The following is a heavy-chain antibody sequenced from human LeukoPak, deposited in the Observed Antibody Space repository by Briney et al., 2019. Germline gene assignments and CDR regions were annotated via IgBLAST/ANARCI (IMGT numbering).Heavy chain of an antibody. D-gene: IGHD3-9*01. Sequence: PSETLSLTCTVSGGSISIYYWTWIRQIPGKGLEWIGYIYYTGTTNYNPLFESRATISVDTSKNQFSLKLTSVTAADTAVYFCARGEDFERYYLAYWGQGTLVTVSS. J-gene: IGHJ4*02. V-gene: IGHV4-59*01. CDR1: GGSISIYY. CDR2: IYYTGTT. CDR3: ARGEDFERYYLAY.